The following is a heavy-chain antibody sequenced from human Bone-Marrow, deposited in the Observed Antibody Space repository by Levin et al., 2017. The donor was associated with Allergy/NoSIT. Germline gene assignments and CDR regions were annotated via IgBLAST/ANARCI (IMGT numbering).Heavy chain of an antibody. Sequence: GGSLRLSCAASGFSVGPYGITWVRQAPGKGLEWVSGFSGGDGTTHYRNSGKGGSTVPRDISTNTAHSQLTSLRAEEPALYFCTRWNGYADAWGRGTLVTVSS. V-gene: IGHV3-23*01. D-gene: IGHD1-1*01. CDR2: FSGGDGTT. J-gene: IGHJ5*02. CDR1: GFSVGPYG. CDR3: TRWNGYADA.